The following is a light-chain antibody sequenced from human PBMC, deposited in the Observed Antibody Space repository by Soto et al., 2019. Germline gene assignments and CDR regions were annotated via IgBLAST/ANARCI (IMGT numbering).Light chain of an antibody. CDR2: DVS. J-gene: IGLJ2*01. V-gene: IGLV2-11*01. CDR1: SSDVGGYNF. Sequence: QPVLTQPRSVSGSPGQSVTISCTGTSSDVGGYNFVSWYQQHPGKAPKLMIYDVSQRPSGVPDRFSGSKSGNTASLTISGLQDEDEADYYCCSYAGSHFLFGGGTKLTVL. CDR3: CSYAGSHFL.